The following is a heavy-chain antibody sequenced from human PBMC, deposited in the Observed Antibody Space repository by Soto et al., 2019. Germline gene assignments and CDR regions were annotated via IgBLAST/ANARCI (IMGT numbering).Heavy chain of an antibody. V-gene: IGHV3-66*01. CDR2: IYSGGST. CDR1: GFTVSSNY. J-gene: IGHJ6*03. CDR3: AKYYDFWSGYPPDYYLDV. D-gene: IGHD3-3*01. Sequence: LRLSCAASGFTVSSNYMSWVRQAPGKGLEWVSVIYSGGSTYYADSVKGRFTISRDNSKNTLYLQMNSLRAEDTAVYYCAKYYDFWSGYPPDYYLDVWGKGTTVTVSS.